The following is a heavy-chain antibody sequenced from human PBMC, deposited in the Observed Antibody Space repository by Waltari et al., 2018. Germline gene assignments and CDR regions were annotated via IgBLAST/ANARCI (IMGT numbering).Heavy chain of an antibody. CDR2: ISSSSSYI. D-gene: IGHD3-3*01. V-gene: IGHV3-21*01. CDR3: ARELNVLRFLEWLSYFDY. Sequence: EVQLVESGGGLVKPGGSLRLSCAASGFTFSSYSMNGARQAPGTGLEWVSSISSSSSYIYYADSVKGRFTISRDNAKNSLYLQMNSLRAEDTAVYYCARELNVLRFLEWLSYFDYWGQGTLVTVSS. CDR1: GFTFSSYS. J-gene: IGHJ4*02.